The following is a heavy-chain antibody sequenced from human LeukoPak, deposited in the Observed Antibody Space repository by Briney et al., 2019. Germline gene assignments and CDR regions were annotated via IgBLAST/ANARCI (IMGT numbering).Heavy chain of an antibody. CDR3: ARSRDSSGWYAGDY. CDR1: GFTFSSYE. Sequence: PGGSLRLSCAASGFTFSSYEMNWVRQAPGKGLEWVSYISSSGSTIYYADSVKSRFTISRDNAKNSLYLQMNSLRAEDTAVYYCARSRDSSGWYAGDYWGQGTLVTVSS. V-gene: IGHV3-48*03. J-gene: IGHJ4*02. CDR2: ISSSGSTI. D-gene: IGHD6-19*01.